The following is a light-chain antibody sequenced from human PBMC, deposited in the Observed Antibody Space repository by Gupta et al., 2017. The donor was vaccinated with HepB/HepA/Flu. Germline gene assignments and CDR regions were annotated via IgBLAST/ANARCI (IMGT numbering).Light chain of an antibody. CDR3: CSCAGDSSYV. Sequence: QSALTQPPSVSGSPGPSVTISCTGTSSDVGGYNSVSWYQQHPGKAPKLMIYDVNKRPSGVPDRFSGSKSGNTASLTISGLQAEDEADYHCCSCAGDSSYVFGSGTKVTVL. CDR2: DVN. V-gene: IGLV2-11*01. J-gene: IGLJ1*01. CDR1: SSDVGGYNS.